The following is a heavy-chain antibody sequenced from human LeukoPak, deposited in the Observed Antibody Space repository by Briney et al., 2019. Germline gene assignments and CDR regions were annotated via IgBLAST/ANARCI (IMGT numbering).Heavy chain of an antibody. D-gene: IGHD1-7*01. J-gene: IGHJ6*03. Sequence: PSETLSLTCTVPGGSISSSSYYWGWIRQPQGKGPVWVGSIYYSGSTYYNPSLKSRVTISVDTSKNQFSLKLSSVTAADTAVYYCARQLELGYYYYMDVWGKGTTVTVSS. V-gene: IGHV4-39*01. CDR1: GGSISSSSYY. CDR3: ARQLELGYYYYMDV. CDR2: IYYSGST.